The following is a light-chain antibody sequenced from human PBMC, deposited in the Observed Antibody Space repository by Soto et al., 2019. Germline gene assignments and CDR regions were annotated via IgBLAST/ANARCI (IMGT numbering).Light chain of an antibody. CDR2: KAS. CDR1: QTIRSW. V-gene: IGKV1-5*03. Sequence: DIQFTRSPSTRCASVGDRFTITCRASQTIRSWLAWYQQKPGKAPKLLIYKASTLKSGVPSRFSGSGSGTECTLTISSLQHDDFATDYCQHYNSYSEAFGQGTKVDIK. J-gene: IGKJ1*01. CDR3: QHYNSYSEA.